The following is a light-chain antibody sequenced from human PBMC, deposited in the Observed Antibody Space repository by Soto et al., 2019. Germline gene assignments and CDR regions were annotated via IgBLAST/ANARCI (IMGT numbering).Light chain of an antibody. CDR3: QQRRDWPLT. Sequence: PGERATLSCRASQRVSSYLAWYQQKPGQAPRLLISDASNRATGIPARFSGSGSGTDFTLTVSSLEPEDFAVYYCQQRRDWPLTFGGGTKVEI. CDR2: DAS. V-gene: IGKV3-11*01. J-gene: IGKJ4*01. CDR1: QRVSSY.